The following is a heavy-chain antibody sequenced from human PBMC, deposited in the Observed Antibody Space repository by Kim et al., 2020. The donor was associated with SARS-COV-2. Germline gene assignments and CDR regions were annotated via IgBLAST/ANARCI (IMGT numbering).Heavy chain of an antibody. V-gene: IGHV4-59*13. CDR3: ARVPKYSSSWAPGWFDP. Sequence: SETLSLTCTGSGGSISSYYWSWIRQPPGKGLEWIGYIYYSGSTNYNPSLKSRVTISVDTSKNQFSLKLSSVTAADTAVYYCARVPKYSSSWAPGWFDPWGQGTLVTVSS. J-gene: IGHJ5*02. CDR2: IYYSGST. D-gene: IGHD6-13*01. CDR1: GGSISSYY.